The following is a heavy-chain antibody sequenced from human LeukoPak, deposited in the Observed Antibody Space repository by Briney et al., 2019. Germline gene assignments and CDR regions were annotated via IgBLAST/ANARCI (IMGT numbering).Heavy chain of an antibody. D-gene: IGHD3-16*02. CDR2: ISGSGGST. J-gene: IGHJ4*02. CDR3: AKDDRRRGKYYFDY. Sequence: PGGSLRLSCAASGFTFKNAWVSWVRQAPGKGLEWVSGISGSGGSTYYADSVKGRFTISRDNSKNTLYLQMNSLRAEDTAVYYCAKDDRRRGKYYFDYWGQGTLVTVSS. V-gene: IGHV3-23*01. CDR1: GFTFKNAW.